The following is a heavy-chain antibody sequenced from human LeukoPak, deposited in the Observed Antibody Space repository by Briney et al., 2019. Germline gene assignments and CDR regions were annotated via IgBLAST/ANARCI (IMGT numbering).Heavy chain of an antibody. J-gene: IGHJ4*02. V-gene: IGHV3-30-3*01. D-gene: IGHD6-19*01. CDR1: GFTFSSYA. CDR2: ISYDGGNK. Sequence: QPGGSLRLSCAASGFTFSSYAMHWVRQAPGKGLGWVALISYDGGNKYYADSVKGRFTISRDNSKNTLYLQMNSLRAEDTAVFYCARALREWLVSGDFDYWGQGTLVTVSS. CDR3: ARALREWLVSGDFDY.